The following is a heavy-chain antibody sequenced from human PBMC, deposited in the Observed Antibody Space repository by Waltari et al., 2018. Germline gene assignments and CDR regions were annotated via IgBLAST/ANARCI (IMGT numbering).Heavy chain of an antibody. J-gene: IGHJ4*02. D-gene: IGHD1-26*01. V-gene: IGHV4-4*07. Sequence: QVQLQESGPGLVKPSETLSLTCTVSGGSISSYYWSWIRQPAGKGLEWIGRIYTSGTTNYNPSLKSRVTMSVDTSKNQFSLKLTSVTAADTAVYFCARDNQWELTLDYWGQGILVTVSS. CDR3: ARDNQWELTLDY. CDR2: IYTSGTT. CDR1: GGSISSYY.